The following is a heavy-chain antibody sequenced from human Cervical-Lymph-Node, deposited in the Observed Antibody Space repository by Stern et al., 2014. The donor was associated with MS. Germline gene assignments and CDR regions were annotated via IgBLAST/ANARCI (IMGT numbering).Heavy chain of an antibody. V-gene: IGHV1-69*06. J-gene: IGHJ4*02. Sequence: MQLVESGAEVKKPGSSVKVSCKASGGTFSSYVISWVRQAPGQGLEWMGGIIPIFGTANYEQNFRGRVTITADNSRSTAYMKLSGLRSEDTAVYYCARGRPATDYWGQGTLVTVSS. CDR1: GGTFSSYV. CDR2: IIPIFGTA. CDR3: ARGRPATDY.